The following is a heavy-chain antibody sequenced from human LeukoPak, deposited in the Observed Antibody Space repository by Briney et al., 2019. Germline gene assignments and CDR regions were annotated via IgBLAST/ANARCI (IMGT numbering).Heavy chain of an antibody. V-gene: IGHV4-34*01. CDR1: GGSISSYYY. Sequence: SETLSLTCTVSGGSISSYYYWGWIRQPPGKGLEWIGEINHLGNTKKSPSLKGRVTLSVDTSKNQFSLKVTSVTAADTAVYYCARGSPKLDSWGQGTPVTVSS. CDR2: INHLGNT. J-gene: IGHJ5*01. CDR3: ARGSPKLDS.